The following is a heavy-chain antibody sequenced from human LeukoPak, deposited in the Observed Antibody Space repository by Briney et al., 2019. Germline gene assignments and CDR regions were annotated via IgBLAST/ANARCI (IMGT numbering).Heavy chain of an antibody. CDR1: GDSITSHY. CDR2: MYYHGNT. CDR3: ARAITPSYYYLDV. J-gene: IGHJ6*03. V-gene: IGHV4-59*11. D-gene: IGHD3-16*01. Sequence: SETPSLTCTVSGDSITSHYWSWIRQPPGKGLEWIGYMYYHGNTNYNPSLKSRLTISVDSSKNQFSLRLTSVTAEDTALYFCARAITPSYYYLDVWGKGTAVTVSS.